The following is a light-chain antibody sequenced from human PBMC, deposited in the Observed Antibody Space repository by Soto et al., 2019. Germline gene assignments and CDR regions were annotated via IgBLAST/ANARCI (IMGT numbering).Light chain of an antibody. J-gene: IGLJ1*01. V-gene: IGLV2-8*01. CDR2: EVS. CDR3: SSYAGSNNPYV. CDR1: SSDVGNYYY. Sequence: QSVLTQPPSASGSPGQSVTISCTGTSSDVGNYYYVSWYQQHPGKALKLMIYEVSKRPSGVPDRFSGSKSGNTASLAASGLQAEDEADYYCSSYAGSNNPYVFGTGTKVTVL.